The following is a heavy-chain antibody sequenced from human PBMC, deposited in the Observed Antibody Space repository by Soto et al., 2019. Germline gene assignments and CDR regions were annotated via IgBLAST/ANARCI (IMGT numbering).Heavy chain of an antibody. V-gene: IGHV5-51*01. CDR1: GYSFTSYW. CDR2: IYPGDSDT. J-gene: IGHJ3*02. D-gene: IGHD5-12*01. Sequence: PGESLKISCKGSGYSFTSYWIGWVRQMPGKGLEWMGIIYPGDSDTRYSPSFQGQVTISADKSISTAYLQWSSLKASDTAMYYCARQGGYSGPRDAFDIWGQGTMVTVS. CDR3: ARQGGYSGPRDAFDI.